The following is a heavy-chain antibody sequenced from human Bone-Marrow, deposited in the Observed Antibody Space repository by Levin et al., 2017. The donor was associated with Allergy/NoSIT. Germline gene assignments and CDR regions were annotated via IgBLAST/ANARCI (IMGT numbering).Heavy chain of an antibody. Sequence: SQTLSLTCGVSGASISSSTWWSWFRQPPGKGLEWIGEIYHNGITNYNPSLKSRVSMSVDKSKNQFSLRLSSMTAADTAVFYCARAPLSIRDTRVDAFDLWGQGTMVSVSS. D-gene: IGHD6-6*01. CDR2: IYHNGIT. J-gene: IGHJ3*01. CDR3: ARAPLSIRDTRVDAFDL. CDR1: GASISSSTW. V-gene: IGHV4-4*02.